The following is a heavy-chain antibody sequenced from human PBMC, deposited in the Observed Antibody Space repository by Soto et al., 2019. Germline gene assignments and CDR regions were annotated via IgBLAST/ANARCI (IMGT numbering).Heavy chain of an antibody. V-gene: IGHV1-69*06. Sequence: SVKVSCKASGGTFSSYAISWVRQAPGQGLEWMGGIIPIFGTANYAQRFQGRVTITADKSTSTAYMELSSLRSEDTAVYYCARAPPYYDSSGYLDYWGQGTLVTVSS. CDR1: GGTFSSYA. CDR2: IIPIFGTA. CDR3: ARAPPYYDSSGYLDY. J-gene: IGHJ4*02. D-gene: IGHD3-22*01.